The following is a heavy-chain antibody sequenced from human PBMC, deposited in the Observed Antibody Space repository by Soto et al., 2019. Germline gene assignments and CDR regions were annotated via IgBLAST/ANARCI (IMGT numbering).Heavy chain of an antibody. D-gene: IGHD5-18*01. CDR3: ARESASYGYAWAH. CDR1: GGTFSSYA. V-gene: IGHV1-69*13. Sequence: ASVKVSCKASGGTFSSYAISWVRQAPGQGLEWMGGIIPIFGTANYAQKFQGRVTITADESTSTAYMELSSLRSEDTAVYYCARESASYGYAWAHWGQGTLVTVSS. J-gene: IGHJ4*02. CDR2: IIPIFGTA.